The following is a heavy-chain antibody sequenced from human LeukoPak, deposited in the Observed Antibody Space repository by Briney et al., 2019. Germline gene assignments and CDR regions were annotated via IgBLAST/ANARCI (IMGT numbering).Heavy chain of an antibody. D-gene: IGHD3-22*01. V-gene: IGHV3-21*01. CDR1: GFTLSSYS. Sequence: GGSLRLSCAASGFTLSSYSMNWVRQTPGKGLEWVSSISSSSSYIYYADSVKGRFTISRDNAKNSLYLQMNSLRAEDTAVYYCAREGPYYDDWFDPWGQGTLVTVSS. CDR3: AREGPYYDDWFDP. J-gene: IGHJ5*02. CDR2: ISSSSSYI.